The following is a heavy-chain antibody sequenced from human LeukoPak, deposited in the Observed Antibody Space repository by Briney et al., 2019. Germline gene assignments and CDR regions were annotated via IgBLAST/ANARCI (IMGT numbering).Heavy chain of an antibody. D-gene: IGHD3-22*01. CDR2: ISATGSST. CDR3: ATVRGYYDSSGPYYFNY. CDR1: EFTFSDYY. Sequence: GGSLRLSCAASEFTFSDYYMSWIRQAPGKGLERVSFISATGSSTYYADSVKGRFTISRDNSKNSLYLRMNSLRAEDTAVYYCATVRGYYDSSGPYYFNYWGRGTLVTVSS. J-gene: IGHJ4*02. V-gene: IGHV3-11*04.